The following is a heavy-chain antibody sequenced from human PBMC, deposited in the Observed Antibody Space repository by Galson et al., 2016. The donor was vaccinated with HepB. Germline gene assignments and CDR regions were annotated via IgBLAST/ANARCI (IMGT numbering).Heavy chain of an antibody. V-gene: IGHV4-34*01. CDR1: GGSFSGYY. J-gene: IGHJ4*02. D-gene: IGHD3-10*01. Sequence: ETLSLTCAVYGGSFSGYYWSWIRQPPGQGLQWIGEINHSGSTNSNASLKSRVTISGDTPKSQFSLTINSVTAADTAVYYCARVNHYNSGTFNRESAFDFWGQGTLVTVSS. CDR2: INHSGST. CDR3: ARVNHYNSGTFNRESAFDF.